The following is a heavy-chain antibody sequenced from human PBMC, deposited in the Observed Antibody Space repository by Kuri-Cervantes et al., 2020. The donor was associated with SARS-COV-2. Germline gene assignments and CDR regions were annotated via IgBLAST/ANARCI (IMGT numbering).Heavy chain of an antibody. Sequence: GESLKISCAASGFTFSSNGMHWVRQAPGKGLEWVAVIWYDGSNKYYADSVKGRFTISRDNSKNTLYLQMNSLRAEDTAVYYCARDAWYYDFWSGYHSPSGDSYYFDYWGQGTLVTVSS. J-gene: IGHJ4*02. CDR2: IWYDGSNK. V-gene: IGHV3-33*01. D-gene: IGHD3-3*01. CDR3: ARDAWYYDFWSGYHSPSGDSYYFDY. CDR1: GFTFSSNG.